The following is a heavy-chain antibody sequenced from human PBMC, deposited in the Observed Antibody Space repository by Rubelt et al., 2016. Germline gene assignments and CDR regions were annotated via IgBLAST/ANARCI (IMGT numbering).Heavy chain of an antibody. CDR3: ARGLVDFRY. CDR1: GGSIISDSHY. J-gene: IGHJ4*02. Sequence: QVQLQESGPGLVKPSHTLSLTCTGSGGSIISDSHYWSWIRQHPGKGLEWIGEINHSGSTNYNPSLKSRVTISVDTSKNQFSLRLSSVTAADTAVYYCARGLVDFRYWGQGTLVTVSA. V-gene: IGHV4-31*03. D-gene: IGHD1-26*01. CDR2: INHSGST.